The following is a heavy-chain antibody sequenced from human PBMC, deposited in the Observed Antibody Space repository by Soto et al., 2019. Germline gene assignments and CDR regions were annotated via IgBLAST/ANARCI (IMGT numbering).Heavy chain of an antibody. CDR2: IIPIFGTA. Sequence: ASVKVSCKASGGTFSSYAISWVRQAPGQGLEWMGGIIPIFGTATYAQKFQGRVTITADESTSTAYMELSSLRSEDTAVYYCARGILVYSSSWFYYYYGMDVWGQGTTVTVSS. V-gene: IGHV1-69*13. CDR1: GGTFSSYA. CDR3: ARGILVYSSSWFYYYYGMDV. D-gene: IGHD6-13*01. J-gene: IGHJ6*02.